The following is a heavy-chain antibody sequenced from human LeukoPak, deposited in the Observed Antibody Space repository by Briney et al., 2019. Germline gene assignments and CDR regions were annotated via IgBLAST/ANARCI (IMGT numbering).Heavy chain of an antibody. Sequence: GGSLRRSCAASGFPFSSRVMSWVRQAPGKGLERIAYINHDGEAIYYPQFVRGRFIISRDNSKNTLFLQMNDLRDEDTAVYYCARDYDWALDFWGQGTRVTVSS. D-gene: IGHD3-9*01. J-gene: IGHJ4*02. CDR2: INHDGEAI. CDR1: GFPFSSRV. CDR3: ARDYDWALDF. V-gene: IGHV3-48*02.